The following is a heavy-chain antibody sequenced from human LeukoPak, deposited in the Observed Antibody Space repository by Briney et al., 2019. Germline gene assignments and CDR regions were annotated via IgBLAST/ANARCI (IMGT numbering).Heavy chain of an antibody. CDR2: INPNSGGT. D-gene: IGHD2-2*01. CDR1: GYTFTGYY. CDR3: ARIKYCSSTSCYHYYYMDV. Sequence: ASVKVSCKASGYTFTGYYMHWVRQAPGQGLEWMGWINPNSGGTNYAQKFQGRVTMTRDTSISTAYMELSRLRSDDTAVYYCARIKYCSSTSCYHYYYMDVWGKGTTVTVSS. J-gene: IGHJ6*03. V-gene: IGHV1-2*02.